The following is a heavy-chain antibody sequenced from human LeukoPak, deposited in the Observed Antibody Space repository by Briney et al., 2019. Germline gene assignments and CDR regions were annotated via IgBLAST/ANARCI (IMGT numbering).Heavy chain of an antibody. Sequence: GGSLRLSCAASGFTFSSYSMNWVRQAPGRGLEWVSYISISSSTIYYADSVKGRFTISRDNAKNSLYLQMNSLRAEDTAVYYCARDWGIAAAGTGGAFDIWGQGTMVTVSS. D-gene: IGHD6-13*01. CDR1: GFTFSSYS. J-gene: IGHJ3*02. CDR2: ISISSSTI. CDR3: ARDWGIAAAGTGGAFDI. V-gene: IGHV3-48*04.